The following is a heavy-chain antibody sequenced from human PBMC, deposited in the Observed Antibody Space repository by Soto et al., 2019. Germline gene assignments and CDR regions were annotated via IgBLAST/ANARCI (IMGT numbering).Heavy chain of an antibody. CDR1: GYSFRDDG. D-gene: IGHD4-17*01. CDR2: ISAYTGDT. CDR3: ARAPVYGDHDF. V-gene: IGHV1-18*01. Sequence: ASVKVSCKGSGYSFRDDGVSWVRQAPGQGLEWMGWISAYTGDTHYARKFQGTLTMTTDISTSTAYMELRSLRSDDTAFYYCARAPVYGDHDFWGQGTLVTVSS. J-gene: IGHJ4*02.